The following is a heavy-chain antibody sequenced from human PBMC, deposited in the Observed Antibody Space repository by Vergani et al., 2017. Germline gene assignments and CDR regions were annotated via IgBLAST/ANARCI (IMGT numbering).Heavy chain of an antibody. CDR1: GGSISSGGYY. CDR2: IYYSGST. D-gene: IGHD2-2*01. V-gene: IGHV4-31*03. CDR3: ARASLVVVPAANAFDI. J-gene: IGHJ3*02. Sequence: QVQLQESGPGLVKPSQTLSLTCTVSGGSISSGGYYWSWIRQHPGKGLEWIGYIYYSGSTYYNPTLKSRVTISVDTSKNQFSLKLSSVTAADTAVYYCARASLVVVPAANAFDIWGQGTMVTVSS.